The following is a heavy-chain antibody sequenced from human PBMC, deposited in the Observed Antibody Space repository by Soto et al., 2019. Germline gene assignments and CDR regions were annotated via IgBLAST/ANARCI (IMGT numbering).Heavy chain of an antibody. D-gene: IGHD2-2*01. CDR1: GYTFTSYD. CDR3: ARGGPPYWSSTSCAVGGNWFDP. V-gene: IGHV1-8*01. CDR2: MNPNSGNT. Sequence: QVQLVQSGAEVKKPGASVKVSCKASGYTFTSYDINWVRQATGQGLEWMGWMNPNSGNTGYAQKFQCRVTMTRNTSISTAYMKLSSLRSEDTAVYYCARGGPPYWSSTSCAVGGNWFDPWGQGTLVTV. J-gene: IGHJ5*02.